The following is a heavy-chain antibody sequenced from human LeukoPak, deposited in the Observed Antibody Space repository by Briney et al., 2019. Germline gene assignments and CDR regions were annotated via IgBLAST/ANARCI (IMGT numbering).Heavy chain of an antibody. D-gene: IGHD3-3*01. CDR1: GGSISSYY. V-gene: IGHV4-4*09. Sequence: PSETLSLTCTVSGGSISSYYWSWIRQPPGKGLEWIGYIYTSGSTNYNPSLKSRVTISVDTSKNQFSLKLSSVTAADTAVYYCVRRLDFWSGYYLDGNWFDPWGQGTLVTVSS. CDR3: VRRLDFWSGYYLDGNWFDP. CDR2: IYTSGST. J-gene: IGHJ5*02.